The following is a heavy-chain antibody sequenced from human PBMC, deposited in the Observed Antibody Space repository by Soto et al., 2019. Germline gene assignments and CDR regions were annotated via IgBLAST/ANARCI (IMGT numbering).Heavy chain of an antibody. Sequence: QVQLQESGPGLVKPSQTLSLTCTVSGGSISSGGYYWSWIRQHPGKGLEWIGYIYYSGSTYYNPSLKSRVTISVDTSKNQFPLKLSSVTAADTAVYYCAREIYGSGSYQFMDVWGQGTTVTVSS. J-gene: IGHJ6*02. CDR2: IYYSGST. CDR3: AREIYGSGSYQFMDV. V-gene: IGHV4-31*03. CDR1: GGSISSGGYY. D-gene: IGHD3-10*01.